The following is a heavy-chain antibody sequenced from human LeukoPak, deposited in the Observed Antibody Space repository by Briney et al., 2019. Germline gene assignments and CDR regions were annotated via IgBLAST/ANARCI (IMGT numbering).Heavy chain of an antibody. D-gene: IGHD1-20*01. Sequence: GGSLRLSCVASGFTFNNAWMNWVRQAPGKGLEWVAVISYDGSNKYYADSVKGRFTISRDNSKNTLYLQMNSLRAEDTAVYYCAKDHNFNVWGQGTTVTVSS. J-gene: IGHJ6*02. V-gene: IGHV3-30*18. CDR1: GFTFNNAW. CDR3: AKDHNFNV. CDR2: ISYDGSNK.